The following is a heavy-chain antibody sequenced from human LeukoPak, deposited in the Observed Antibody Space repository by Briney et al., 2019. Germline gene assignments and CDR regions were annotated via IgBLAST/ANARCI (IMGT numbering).Heavy chain of an antibody. J-gene: IGHJ4*02. Sequence: SVKVSCKASGGTFNSYAISWVRQAPGQGLEWMGRIIPILDITNYAEKFQGRVTITADKSTSAAYMEVSSLRYEDTAVYYCARDPVTVTTGFDDFWGQGTLVTVSS. CDR2: IIPILDIT. V-gene: IGHV1-69*04. CDR1: GGTFNSYA. CDR3: ARDPVTVTTGFDDF. D-gene: IGHD4-17*01.